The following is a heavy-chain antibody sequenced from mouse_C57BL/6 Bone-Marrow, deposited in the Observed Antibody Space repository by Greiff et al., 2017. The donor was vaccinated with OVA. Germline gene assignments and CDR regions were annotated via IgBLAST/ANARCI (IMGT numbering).Heavy chain of an antibody. D-gene: IGHD1-1*01. V-gene: IGHV2-2*01. J-gene: IGHJ3*01. CDR3: ARNSRLYGSSPFAY. CDR2: IWSGGST. CDR1: GFSLTSYG. Sequence: VKLQESGPGLVQPSQSLSITCTVSGFSLTSYGVHWVRQSPGKGLEWLGVIWSGGSTDYNAAFISRLSISKDNSKSQVFFKMNSLQADDTAIYYCARNSRLYGSSPFAYWGQGTLVTVSA.